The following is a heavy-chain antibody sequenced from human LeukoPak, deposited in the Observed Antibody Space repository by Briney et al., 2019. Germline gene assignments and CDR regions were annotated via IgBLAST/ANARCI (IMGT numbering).Heavy chain of an antibody. CDR1: GFTFSSYA. V-gene: IGHV3-23*01. CDR2: ISGSGGST. CDR3: AKDRNGAIFGVAVDY. J-gene: IGHJ4*02. D-gene: IGHD3-3*01. Sequence: GGSLRLSCAASGFTFSSYAMSWVRQAPGKGLEWASAISGSGGSTYYADSVKGRFTISRDNSKNTLYLQMNSLRAEDTAVYYCAKDRNGAIFGVAVDYWGQGTLVTVSS.